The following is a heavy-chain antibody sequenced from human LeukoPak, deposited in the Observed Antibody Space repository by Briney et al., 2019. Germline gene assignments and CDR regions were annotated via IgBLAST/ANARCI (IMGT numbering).Heavy chain of an antibody. CDR1: GYSFTSYW. J-gene: IGHJ4*02. V-gene: IGHV5-51*01. CDR3: ARQGYYYGSGDDIDY. Sequence: GASLKISCKGSGYSFTSYWIGWVRQLPGKGLEWMGIIYPGDSDTRYSPSFQGQVTISADKSISTAYLQWSSLKASDTAMYYCARQGYYYGSGDDIDYWGQGTLVTVSS. CDR2: IYPGDSDT. D-gene: IGHD3-10*01.